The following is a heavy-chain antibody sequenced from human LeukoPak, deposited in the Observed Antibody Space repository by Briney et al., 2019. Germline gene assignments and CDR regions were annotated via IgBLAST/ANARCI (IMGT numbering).Heavy chain of an antibody. V-gene: IGHV3-23*01. CDR2: ISDSGFNT. Sequence: GGSLRLSCAASGFTFSTYAMSWVRQAPGKGLEWVSAISDSGFNTRYADSVKGRFTISRDNSKNTLYLQMNSLRAEDTAVYYCARDLGRAFDIWGQGTMVTVSS. J-gene: IGHJ3*02. CDR1: GFTFSTYA. CDR3: ARDLGRAFDI.